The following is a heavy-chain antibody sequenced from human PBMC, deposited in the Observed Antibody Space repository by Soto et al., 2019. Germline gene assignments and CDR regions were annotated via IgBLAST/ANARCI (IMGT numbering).Heavy chain of an antibody. V-gene: IGHV4-4*07. CDR1: GGSITDCT. J-gene: IGHJ5*02. CDR2: IFSSGST. D-gene: IGHD2-21*02. Sequence: SETLSLTWTVSGGSITDCTWFWILQPAGKGLEWIGRIFSSGSTNYTPPLKGRITMSLDTSKNQFSRKLNSATATDTAVYFCARDQGVVVTADNWFDPWGQGILFTVFS. CDR3: ARDQGVVVTADNWFDP.